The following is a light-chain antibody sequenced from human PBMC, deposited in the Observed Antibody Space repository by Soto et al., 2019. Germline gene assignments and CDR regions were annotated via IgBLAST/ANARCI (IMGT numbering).Light chain of an antibody. CDR1: QVINNF. Sequence: DIQMTQSPSSLSASVGDRVTITCRASQVINNFLAWYQQKPGKGPQLLIYATSTLQSGVPSRFSGSGSGTXXXLXIXXLXPXDVATYYCQKYNSAPLTFGGGTKVEIK. V-gene: IGKV1-27*01. J-gene: IGKJ4*01. CDR2: ATS. CDR3: QKYNSAPLT.